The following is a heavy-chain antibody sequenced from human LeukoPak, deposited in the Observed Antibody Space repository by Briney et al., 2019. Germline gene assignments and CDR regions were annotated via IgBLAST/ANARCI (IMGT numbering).Heavy chain of an antibody. J-gene: IGHJ4*02. Sequence: PSETLFLTCTVSGGSISSSSSYWGWIRQPPGKGLEWIGNIYHSGSTYYNPSLKSRVTISVDTSKNQFSLKLSSVTAADTAVYYCARVFSSSFYWGQGTLVTVSS. CDR1: GGSISSSSSY. CDR2: IYHSGST. CDR3: ARVFSSSFY. V-gene: IGHV4-39*07. D-gene: IGHD6-6*01.